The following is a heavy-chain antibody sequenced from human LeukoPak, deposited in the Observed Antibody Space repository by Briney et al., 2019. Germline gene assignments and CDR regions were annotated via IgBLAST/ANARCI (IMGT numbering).Heavy chain of an antibody. Sequence: SVKVSCKASGGTFSSYAISWVRQAPGQGLEWMGGIIPIFGTANYAQKFQGRVTITTDESTSTAYMELSILRSEDTAVYYCARVPSIAAGGPLDSWGQGTLVTVSS. CDR1: GGTFSSYA. CDR3: ARVPSIAAGGPLDS. CDR2: IIPIFGTA. J-gene: IGHJ5*01. V-gene: IGHV1-69*05. D-gene: IGHD6-13*01.